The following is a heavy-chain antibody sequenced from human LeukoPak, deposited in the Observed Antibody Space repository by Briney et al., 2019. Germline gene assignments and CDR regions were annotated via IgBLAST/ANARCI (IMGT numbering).Heavy chain of an antibody. CDR2: ISAYNGNT. D-gene: IGHD3-3*01. CDR3: ARAQGGTYYDFWSGHIPPSDYYYYMDV. Sequence: ALVKVSCKPSGYTFTPYGISWVRQAAGQGLEWMGWISAYNGNTNYAPKLQGRVTMTTDTSTSTAYMELRSLRSDDTAVYYCARAQGGTYYDFWSGHIPPSDYYYYMDVWGKGTTVTVSS. J-gene: IGHJ6*03. V-gene: IGHV1-18*01. CDR1: GYTFTPYG.